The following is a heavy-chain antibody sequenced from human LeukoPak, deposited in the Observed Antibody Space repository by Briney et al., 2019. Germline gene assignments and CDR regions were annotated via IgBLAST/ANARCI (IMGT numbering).Heavy chain of an antibody. CDR3: VRDGRKYYDSSVLDHDY. CDR1: GGTFSNYA. V-gene: IGHV1-69*05. D-gene: IGHD3-22*01. J-gene: IGHJ4*02. CDR2: VLPIFNKT. Sequence: SVKVSCKASGGTFSNYAINWVRQAPGQGLEWMGGVLPIFNKTNYAQKFQGRVTITTDEFTSAAYMELSSLRSEDTAVYYCVRDGRKYYDSSVLDHDYWGQGTLVTVSS.